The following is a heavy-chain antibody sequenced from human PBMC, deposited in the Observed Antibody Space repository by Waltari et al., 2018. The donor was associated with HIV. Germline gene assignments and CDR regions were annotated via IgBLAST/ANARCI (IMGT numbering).Heavy chain of an antibody. V-gene: IGHV3-49*03. J-gene: IGHJ4*02. CDR1: GFNFGAYA. Sequence: EVHLVESGGGLVQPGRSLRLSCKASGFNFGAYAVPWFRQAPGKGLEWVGFIRSKPYGGTREYAASVKGRFTISRDDSKNIAFLQMDSLKIEDTAVYYCARGVNLRCTGDCYSAYWGQGTLVTVSS. D-gene: IGHD2-21*02. CDR2: IRSKPYGGTR. CDR3: ARGVNLRCTGDCYSAY.